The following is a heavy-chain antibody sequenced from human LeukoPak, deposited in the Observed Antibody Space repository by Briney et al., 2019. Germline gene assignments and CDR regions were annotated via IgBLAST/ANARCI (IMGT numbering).Heavy chain of an antibody. CDR3: ARRVGGTPDY. V-gene: IGHV3-23*01. J-gene: IGHJ4*02. CDR1: GFIFNYHA. D-gene: IGHD6-19*01. Sequence: PGGSLRLSCAASGFIFNYHAMTWVRQAPGKGLEWVSAIGGDGCGRDCADSVKGRFTISRDNSNNILDLDMDSLIVEGTALYYCARRVGGTPDYWGLGTLVTVSS. CDR2: IGGDGCGR.